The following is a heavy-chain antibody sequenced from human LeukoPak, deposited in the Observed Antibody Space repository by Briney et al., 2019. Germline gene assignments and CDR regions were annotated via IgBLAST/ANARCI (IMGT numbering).Heavy chain of an antibody. J-gene: IGHJ4*02. Sequence: ASVKVSCKASGYTFTGYYIHWVRQAPGQGLEWMGWINPNSGGTNYAQKFQGRVTMTRDTSISTAYMELSRLRSDDTAVYYCARDQDAAYCGGDCSLYYWGQGTLVTVSS. CDR2: INPNSGGT. CDR1: GYTFTGYY. CDR3: ARDQDAAYCGGDCSLYY. D-gene: IGHD2-21*02. V-gene: IGHV1-2*02.